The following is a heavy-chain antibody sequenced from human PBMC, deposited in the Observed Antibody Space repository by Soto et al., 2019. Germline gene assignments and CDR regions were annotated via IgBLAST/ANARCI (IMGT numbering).Heavy chain of an antibody. V-gene: IGHV3-15*01. Sequence: GGSLRLSCAASGFTFSNAWMSWVRQAPGKGLEWVGCIKSKTDGGTTDYAAPVKGRFTISRDDSKNTLYLQMNSLKTEDTAVYYCTTETIFGVVIYYYYGMDVWGQGTTVTVSS. D-gene: IGHD3-3*01. CDR1: GFTFSNAW. CDR2: IKSKTDGGTT. CDR3: TTETIFGVVIYYYYGMDV. J-gene: IGHJ6*02.